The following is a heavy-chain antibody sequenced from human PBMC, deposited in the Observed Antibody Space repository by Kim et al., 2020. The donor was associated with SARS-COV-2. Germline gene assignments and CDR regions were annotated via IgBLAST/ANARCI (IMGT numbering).Heavy chain of an antibody. Sequence: SETLSLTCTVSGHSISSTYHWGWIRQSPGTGHEWIGSISHSGTTYHNPSLNRRLTISLDTSRNQFSLKLNSVTAADTAVYYCTRIPPSGTTSDSWGQG. J-gene: IGHJ4*02. V-gene: IGHV4-38-2*02. CDR1: GHSISSTYH. D-gene: IGHD1-1*01. CDR3: TRIPPSGTTSDS. CDR2: ISHSGTT.